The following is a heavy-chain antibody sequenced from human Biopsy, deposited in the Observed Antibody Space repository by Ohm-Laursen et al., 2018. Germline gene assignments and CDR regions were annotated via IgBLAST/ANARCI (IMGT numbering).Heavy chain of an antibody. V-gene: IGHV4-59*01. CDR2: IYYSGST. J-gene: IGHJ6*02. CDR1: GRSISSDY. Sequence: SETLSLTRTVSGRSISSDYWSWIRQTSGKGLEWIGYIYYSGSTNYIPSLKSRVTISEDTSKNQFSLRLNSVTAADPAVYYCARAANSTGWPYYYFYGMDVWGQGTTVTVSS. D-gene: IGHD2/OR15-2a*01. CDR3: ARAANSTGWPYYYFYGMDV.